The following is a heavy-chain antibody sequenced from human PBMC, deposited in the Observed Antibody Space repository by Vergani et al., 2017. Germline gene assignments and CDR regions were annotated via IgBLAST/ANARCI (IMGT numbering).Heavy chain of an antibody. V-gene: IGHV3-23*01. CDR3: GRGSDNYN. Sequence: EVQLLQSEGAVVQPGGSLRLSCVASGFTFSSHAMSWVRQGHGQGLEWVSSIKNNGDSTHYADSVKGRFTISRDNSKNTLYLQMNSLRVEDTAIYYCGRGSDNYNWGRGNLVTVSS. J-gene: IGHJ4*02. CDR1: GFTFSSHA. D-gene: IGHD5-24*01. CDR2: IKNNGDST.